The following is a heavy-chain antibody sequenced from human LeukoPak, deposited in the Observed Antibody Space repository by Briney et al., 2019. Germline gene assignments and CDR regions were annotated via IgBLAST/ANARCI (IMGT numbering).Heavy chain of an antibody. CDR3: ARSVDGYNGY. CDR2: IYYSGST. V-gene: IGHV4-31*03. D-gene: IGHD5-24*01. CDR1: GGSISSGGYY. Sequence: SETLSLTCTVSGGSISSGGYYWSWIRQHPGKRLEWIGYIYYSGSTYYNPSLKSRVTISVDTSKNQFSLKLSSVTAADTAVYYCARSVDGYNGYWGQGTLVTVSS. J-gene: IGHJ4*02.